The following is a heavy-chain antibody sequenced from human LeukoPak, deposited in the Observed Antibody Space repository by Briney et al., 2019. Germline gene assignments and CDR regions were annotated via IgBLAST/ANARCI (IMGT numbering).Heavy chain of an antibody. CDR3: ARKGRWLQLDAFDI. CDR2: INTNTGNP. Sequence: ASVKVSCKASGYTFNRYAMNWVRQAPGQGLEWMGWINTNTGNPTYAQGFTGRFVFSFDTSVSTAYLQIDSLKAEDTAVYYCARKGRWLQLDAFDIWGQGTIVTVSS. J-gene: IGHJ3*02. V-gene: IGHV7-4-1*01. D-gene: IGHD5-24*01. CDR1: GYTFNRYA.